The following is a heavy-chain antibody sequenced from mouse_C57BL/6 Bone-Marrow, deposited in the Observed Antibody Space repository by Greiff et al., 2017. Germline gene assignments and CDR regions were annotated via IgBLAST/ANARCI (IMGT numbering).Heavy chain of an antibody. J-gene: IGHJ2*01. V-gene: IGHV8-8*01. D-gene: IGHD2-4*01. CDR2: IWWDDDK. CDR1: GFSLSTFGMG. CDR3: ARAYDYDAGDY. Sequence: VKLQESGPGILQPSQTLSLTCSFSGFSLSTFGMGVGWIRQPSGKGLEWLAHIWWDDDKYYNPALKSRLTISKDTSKHQVFLKIANVDTADTATYYCARAYDYDAGDYWGQGTTLTVSS.